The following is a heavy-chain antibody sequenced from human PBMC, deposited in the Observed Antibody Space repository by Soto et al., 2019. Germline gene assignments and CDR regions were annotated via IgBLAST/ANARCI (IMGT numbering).Heavy chain of an antibody. V-gene: IGHV4-59*01. CDR2: ISYSGNT. Sequence: QVQLQESGPGLVKPSETLSLTCTVSGGSIISGYWSWIRQPPGKGLEWIGYISYSGNTTYNPSLKSRGTMSVDTPKNQFSLRLSSVTTADTAVYYCAGLRGYAGSPIDYWGQGTLVTVSS. CDR1: GGSIISGY. D-gene: IGHD2-15*01. J-gene: IGHJ4*02. CDR3: AGLRGYAGSPIDY.